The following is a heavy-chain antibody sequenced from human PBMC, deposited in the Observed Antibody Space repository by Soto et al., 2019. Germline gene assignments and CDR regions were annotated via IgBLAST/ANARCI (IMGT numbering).Heavy chain of an antibody. D-gene: IGHD3-22*01. Sequence: GGSLRLSCAASGFTFSSYAMHWVRQAPGKGLGWVAVISYDGSNKYYADSVKGRFTISRDNSKNTLYLQMNSLRAEDTAVYYCARNGDSSDYRGWFDPWGQGTLVTVSS. CDR3: ARNGDSSDYRGWFDP. V-gene: IGHV3-30-3*01. CDR1: GFTFSSYA. J-gene: IGHJ5*02. CDR2: ISYDGSNK.